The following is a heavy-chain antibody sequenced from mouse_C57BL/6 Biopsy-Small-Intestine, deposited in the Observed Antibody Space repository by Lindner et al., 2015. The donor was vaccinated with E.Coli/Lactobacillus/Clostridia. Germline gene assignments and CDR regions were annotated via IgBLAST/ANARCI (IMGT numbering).Heavy chain of an antibody. CDR2: ISSGGSYT. CDR1: GFTFSRYG. J-gene: IGHJ3*01. D-gene: IGHD2-2*01. V-gene: IGHV5-6*01. Sequence: VQLQESGGDLVKPGGPLKLSCAASGFTFSRYGMSWVRQTPDKRLEWVATISSGGSYTYYPDSVKGRFTISRDNAKNTLYLQMSSLKSEDTAMYYCARPATMVTTDSFAYWGQGTLVTVSA. CDR3: ARPATMVTTDSFAY.